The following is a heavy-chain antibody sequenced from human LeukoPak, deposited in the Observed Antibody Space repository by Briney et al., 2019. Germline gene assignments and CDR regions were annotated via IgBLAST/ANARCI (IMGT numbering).Heavy chain of an antibody. CDR3: AKDSGGLAGFDY. J-gene: IGHJ4*02. Sequence: GGSLRLSCAASRFTFSDYGIHWVRQAPGKGLEWVAFIWYDGNNKDYADSVKGRFTISRDNSKNTLYLQMNSLRAEDTAVYYCAKDSGGLAGFDYWGQGTLVTVSS. CDR2: IWYDGNNK. CDR1: RFTFSDYG. D-gene: IGHD3-10*01. V-gene: IGHV3-30*02.